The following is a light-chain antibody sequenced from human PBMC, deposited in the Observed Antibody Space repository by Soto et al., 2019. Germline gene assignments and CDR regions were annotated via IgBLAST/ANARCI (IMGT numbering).Light chain of an antibody. J-gene: IGKJ1*01. CDR2: GAF. CDR3: QQYNDWPLT. Sequence: IVLTQSPGTLSLSPGEIATLSFMASQSVSNNYLAWYQQKPGQAPSLLIYGAFTRATGIPARFSGTGSGTEFTLTISSLQSEDFALYYCQQYNDWPLTFGQGTKVDIK. CDR1: QSVSNN. V-gene: IGKV3-15*01.